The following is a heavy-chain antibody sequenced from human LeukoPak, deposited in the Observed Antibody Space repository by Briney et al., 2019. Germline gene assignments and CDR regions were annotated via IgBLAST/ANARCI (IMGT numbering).Heavy chain of an antibody. CDR3: ARDLSYYFDY. CDR2: INPTSGGT. J-gene: IGHJ4*02. D-gene: IGHD1-26*01. Sequence: EWMGRINPTSGGTNYAQKFQGRVTMTRDTSISTAYMELSRLRSDDTAVYYCARDLSYYFDYWGQGTLVTVSS. V-gene: IGHV1-2*06.